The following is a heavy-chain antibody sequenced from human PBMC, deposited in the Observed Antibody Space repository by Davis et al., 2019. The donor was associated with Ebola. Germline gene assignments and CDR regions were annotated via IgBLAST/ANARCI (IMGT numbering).Heavy chain of an antibody. V-gene: IGHV1-2*02. CDR1: GYTFTGYY. CDR3: ARVEYQLLYPFDYYYGMDV. J-gene: IGHJ6*02. CDR2: INPNSGGT. Sequence: ASVKVSCKASGYTFTGYYMHWVRQAPGQGLEWMGWINPNSGGTNYAQKFQGRVTMTRDTSISTAYMELSRLRSDDTAVYYCARVEYQLLYPFDYYYGMDVWGQGTTVTVSS. D-gene: IGHD2-2*02.